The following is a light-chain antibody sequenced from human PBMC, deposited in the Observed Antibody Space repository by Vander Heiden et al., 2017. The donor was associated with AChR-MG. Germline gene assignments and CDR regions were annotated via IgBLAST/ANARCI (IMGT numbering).Light chain of an antibody. Sequence: QPALPHAAPVSGSPGRSITISCPSTGPDVGAYYFVTLYRHHPSTAPKLLISEVNEQPSGISNRFSGSKSGNTASLTISGLQAEDDADYYCCSYAGSSTWVFGGGTKLTVL. CDR2: EVN. CDR3: CSYAGSSTWV. CDR1: GPDVGAYYF. J-gene: IGLJ3*02. V-gene: IGLV2-23*02.